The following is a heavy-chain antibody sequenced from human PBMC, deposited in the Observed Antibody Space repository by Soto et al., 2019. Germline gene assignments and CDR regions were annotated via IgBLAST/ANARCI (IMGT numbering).Heavy chain of an antibody. V-gene: IGHV3-21*01. D-gene: IGHD6-13*01. CDR2: ISSRSTYI. CDR1: GFTFSKYS. CDR3: ARPRLPAAGDYYYYGMDV. J-gene: IGHJ6*02. Sequence: SLRLSCAASGFTFSKYSANWVRQAPGKGLEWVSSISSRSTYIFYAHSVKGRFTISRDNAKNSLYLQMNSLRAEDTGVYYCARPRLPAAGDYYYYGMDVWGQGTTVTVSS.